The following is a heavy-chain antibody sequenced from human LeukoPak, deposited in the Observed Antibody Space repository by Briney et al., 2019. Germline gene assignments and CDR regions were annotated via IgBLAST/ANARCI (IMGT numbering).Heavy chain of an antibody. Sequence: SETLSLTCSVFGGSISKSSHYWGWIRQPPGKGLEWIGNIYYSGSTYYNPSLKSRVTISVDRSKNQFSLKLSSVTAADTAVYYCASAQFNIWGQGTLVTVSS. J-gene: IGHJ3*02. CDR2: IYYSGST. CDR1: GGSISKSSHY. V-gene: IGHV4-39*07. CDR3: ASAQFNI.